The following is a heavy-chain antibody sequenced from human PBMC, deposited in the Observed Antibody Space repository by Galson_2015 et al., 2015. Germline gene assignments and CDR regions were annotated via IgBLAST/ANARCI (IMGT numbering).Heavy chain of an antibody. CDR1: GFTFSNYW. D-gene: IGHD3-10*01. V-gene: IGHV3-7*03. CDR3: ASQTWTGYFDY. CDR2: IKQDGSEK. Sequence: SLRLSCAASGFTFSNYWMSWVRQAPGKGLEWVANIKQDGSEKYYVDSVKGRFTISRDNAKNSLYLQMNSLRVEDTAIYYCASQTWTGYFDYWGQGILVTVSS. J-gene: IGHJ4*02.